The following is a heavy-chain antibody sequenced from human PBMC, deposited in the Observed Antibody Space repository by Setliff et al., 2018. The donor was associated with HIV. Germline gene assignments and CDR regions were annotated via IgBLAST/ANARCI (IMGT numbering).Heavy chain of an antibody. J-gene: IGHJ4*02. V-gene: IGHV3-9*01. CDR1: RFTFDDYA. CDR2: ISGNSGGI. Sequence: PGGSLRLSCAASRFTFDDYAMHWVRQAPGKGLEWVSGISGNSGGILYADSVKGRFTISRDNAKNSLYLQINSLRVEDTALDYCAEDIYGGHCYYIDDWGQGTLVTVSS. D-gene: IGHD4-17*01. CDR3: AEDIYGGHCYYIDD.